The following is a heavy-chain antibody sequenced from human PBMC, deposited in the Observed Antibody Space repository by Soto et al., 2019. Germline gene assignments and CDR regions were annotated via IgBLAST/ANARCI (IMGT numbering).Heavy chain of an antibody. J-gene: IGHJ6*02. Sequence: EVQLVESGGGLVKPGGSLRLSCAASGFTFSNAWMNWVRQAPGKGLEWDGRIKSKTDGGTTDYAAPVKGRFTISRDDSKNTLYLQMNSLKTEDTAVYYCTTDRYCSGGSCFYYYYGMDVWGQGTTVTVSS. D-gene: IGHD2-15*01. CDR3: TTDRYCSGGSCFYYYYGMDV. V-gene: IGHV3-15*07. CDR1: GFTFSNAW. CDR2: IKSKTDGGTT.